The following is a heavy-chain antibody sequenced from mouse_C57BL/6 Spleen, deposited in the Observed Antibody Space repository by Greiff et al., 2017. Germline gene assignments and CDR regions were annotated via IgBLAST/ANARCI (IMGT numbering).Heavy chain of an antibody. CDR2: IDPSDSGP. J-gene: IGHJ3*01. D-gene: IGHD1-1*01. Sequence: QVQLQQPGAELVRPGSSVKLSCQASGYTFTSYWMHLVKQRPIPGLEWIGNIDPSDSGPHYTQKFKDKATLTVDKSSSTAYMQLSSLTTEEYSVDYCARANYCGSRGFAYWGEGTLVTVAA. CDR3: ARANYCGSRGFAY. V-gene: IGHV1-52*01. CDR1: GYTFTSYW.